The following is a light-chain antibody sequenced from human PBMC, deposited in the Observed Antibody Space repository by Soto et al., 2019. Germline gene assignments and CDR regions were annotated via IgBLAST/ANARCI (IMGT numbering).Light chain of an antibody. CDR2: GAS. CDR1: QSVSSN. Sequence: EIVLTQSPGTLSLSPGERASLSCRASQSVSSNLAWYQQKPGQAPRLLIYGASNRATGIPARFSGTGSGTDFTLTINNLEPEDFAVYYCQVRTNWSIAFGRGTRLEIK. J-gene: IGKJ5*01. CDR3: QVRTNWSIA. V-gene: IGKV3-11*01.